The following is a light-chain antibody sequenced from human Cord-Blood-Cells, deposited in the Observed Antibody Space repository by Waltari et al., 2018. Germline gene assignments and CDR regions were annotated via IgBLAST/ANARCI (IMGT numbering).Light chain of an antibody. CDR1: SSDVGGYNY. CDR2: EVS. CDR3: SSYAGSNNWV. Sequence: QSALTQPASVSGSPGQSVTISCTGTSSDVGGYNYVSWYQQHPGKAPKLMIYEVSKRHSGVPDRFSGSKSGNTASLTVSGLQAEDEADYYCSSYAGSNNWVFGGGTKLTVL. J-gene: IGLJ3*02. V-gene: IGLV2-8*01.